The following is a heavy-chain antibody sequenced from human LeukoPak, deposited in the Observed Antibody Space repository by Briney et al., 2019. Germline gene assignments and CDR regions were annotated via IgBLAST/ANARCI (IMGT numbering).Heavy chain of an antibody. CDR3: ARHGVGGVPDY. CDR2: TYQSGDT. D-gene: IGHD3-16*01. CDR1: GGSISSSNYY. Sequence: SETLSLTCTVSGGSISSSNYYWGWIRQPPGKGLEWIGTTYQSGDTYFNPSLKSRVTISVDTSKNQFSLESTSVTAADTALYFCARHGVGGVPDYWGQGTLVTVSS. V-gene: IGHV4-39*01. J-gene: IGHJ4*02.